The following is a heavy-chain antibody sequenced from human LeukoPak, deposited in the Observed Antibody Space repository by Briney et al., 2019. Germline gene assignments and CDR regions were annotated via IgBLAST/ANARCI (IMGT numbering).Heavy chain of an antibody. J-gene: IGHJ5*02. CDR1: GYTFTSYG. D-gene: IGHD1-26*01. CDR3: ARDNSVGETAWWFDP. Sequence: ASVKVSCKASGYTFTSYGISWVRQAPGQGLEWMGWISAYNGNTNYAQKLQGRVTMTTDTSTSTAYTELRSLRSDDTAVYYCARDNSVGETAWWFDPWGQGTLVTVSS. V-gene: IGHV1-18*01. CDR2: ISAYNGNT.